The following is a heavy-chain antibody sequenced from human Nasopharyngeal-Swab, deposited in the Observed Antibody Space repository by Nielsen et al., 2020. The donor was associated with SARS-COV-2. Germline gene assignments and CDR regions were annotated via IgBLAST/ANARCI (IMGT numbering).Heavy chain of an antibody. CDR1: GGSISSYY. D-gene: IGHD6-13*01. CDR3: ARKASSSWYSGWFDP. V-gene: IGHV4-59*13. J-gene: IGHJ5*02. Sequence: SETLSLTCSVSGGSISSYYWNWIRQSPGKGLEWIGYFFHSGGTNYNPSFKSRATISIDTSNNQVSLKLSSVTAADTAVYYCARKASSSWYSGWFDPWGQGTLVTVSS. CDR2: FFHSGGT.